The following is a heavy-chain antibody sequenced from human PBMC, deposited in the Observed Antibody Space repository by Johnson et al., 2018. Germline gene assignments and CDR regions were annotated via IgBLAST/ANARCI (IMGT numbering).Heavy chain of an antibody. CDR3: AKAGAYCGGDCYSGAYYYYYMDV. CDR1: GFTFSSYA. CDR2: ISGSGGRT. V-gene: IGHV3-23*04. D-gene: IGHD2-21*02. J-gene: IGHJ6*03. Sequence: VQLVQAGGGLVQPGGSLRLSRAASGFTFSSYAMSWVRQAPGKGLEWVSAISGSGGRTYYADSEKGRFTTSRDNPKNTLYRKMPRPRSEDTAVYYCAKAGAYCGGDCYSGAYYYYYMDVWGKGTTVTVSS.